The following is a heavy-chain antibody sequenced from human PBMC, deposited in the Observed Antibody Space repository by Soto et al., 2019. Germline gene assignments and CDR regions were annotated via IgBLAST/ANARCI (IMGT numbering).Heavy chain of an antibody. CDR2: INPNSGGT. J-gene: IGHJ5*02. D-gene: IGHD1-26*01. CDR3: ARGGEWELLDWFDP. CDR1: GYTFAGYY. Sequence: ASVKVSCKASGYTFAGYYMHWVRQAPGQGLEWMGWINPNSGGTNYAQKFQGRVTMTRDTSISTAYMELRSLRSDDTAVYYCARGGEWELLDWFDPWGQGTLVTVSS. V-gene: IGHV1-2*02.